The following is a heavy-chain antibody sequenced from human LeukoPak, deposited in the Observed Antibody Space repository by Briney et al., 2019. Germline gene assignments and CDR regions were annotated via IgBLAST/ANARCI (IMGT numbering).Heavy chain of an antibody. CDR3: ARGQVVPDY. CDR1: GGSISSYY. D-gene: IGHD2-2*01. J-gene: IGHJ4*02. Sequence: SETLSLTCTVSGGSISSYYWSWIRQPPGKGLEWIGCIYYSGSTNYNPSLKSRATISVDTSKNQFSLKLSSVAAADTAVYYCARGQVVPDYWGQGTLVTVSS. CDR2: IYYSGST. V-gene: IGHV4-59*01.